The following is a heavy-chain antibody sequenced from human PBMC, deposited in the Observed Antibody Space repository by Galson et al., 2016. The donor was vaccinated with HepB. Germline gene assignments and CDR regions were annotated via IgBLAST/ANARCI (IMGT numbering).Heavy chain of an antibody. J-gene: IGHJ4*02. CDR2: ISASSANI. V-gene: IGHV3-48*01. Sequence: SLRLSCAVSGFNFDKYAMNWVRQAPGKGLEWLSYISASSANIHYADSVKGRFTISRDNARNSVYLQMNSLGAEDTAVYYCASDPSYGSKWLNYFDYWGQGALVTVSS. CDR3: ASDPSYGSKWLNYFDY. CDR1: GFNFDKYA. D-gene: IGHD6-19*01.